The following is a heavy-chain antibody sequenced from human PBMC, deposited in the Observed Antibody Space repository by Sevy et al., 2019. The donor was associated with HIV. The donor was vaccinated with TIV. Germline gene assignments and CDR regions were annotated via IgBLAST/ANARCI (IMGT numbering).Heavy chain of an antibody. D-gene: IGHD3-3*01. CDR1: GFSFSSDA. J-gene: IGHJ5*02. CDR2: VSASGGST. V-gene: IGHV3-23*01. Sequence: GGSLRLSCVGSGFSFSSDAMSWVRQAPGKGLQWVATVSASGGSTHYADSVRGRFSITRDNSKNTLYVKMNSLRAEDTAVYYCARVGGGGYYDPWSGYLEFDPWGQGTLVTVSS. CDR3: ARVGGGGYYDPWSGYLEFDP.